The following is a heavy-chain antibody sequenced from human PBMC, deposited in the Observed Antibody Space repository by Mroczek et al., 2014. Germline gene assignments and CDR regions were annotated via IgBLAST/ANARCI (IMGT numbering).Heavy chain of an antibody. D-gene: IGHD1-1*01. V-gene: IGHV4-34*01. Sequence: QVQLQQWGAGLLKPSETLSLTCAVYGGSFSGYYWSWIRQPPGKGLEWIGEINHSGSTNYNPSLKSRVTISVDTSKNQFSLKLSSVTAADTAVYYCAREVQLERRGPNWFDPWGQGTLVTVSS. CDR2: INHSGST. CDR3: AREVQLERRGPNWFDP. CDR1: GGSFSGYY. J-gene: IGHJ5*02.